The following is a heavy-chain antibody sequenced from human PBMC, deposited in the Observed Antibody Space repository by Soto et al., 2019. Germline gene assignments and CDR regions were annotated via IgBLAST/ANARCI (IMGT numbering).Heavy chain of an antibody. Sequence: GGSLRLSCAASGFTFSSYWMSWVRQAPGKGLEWVANIKQDGSEKYYVDSVKGRFTVSRDNAKNSLYLQMNSLRAEDTAVYYCARGTGLYCSSTSCHNWFDPWGQGTLVTVSS. CDR2: IKQDGSEK. J-gene: IGHJ5*02. D-gene: IGHD2-2*01. V-gene: IGHV3-7*03. CDR1: GFTFSSYW. CDR3: ARGTGLYCSSTSCHNWFDP.